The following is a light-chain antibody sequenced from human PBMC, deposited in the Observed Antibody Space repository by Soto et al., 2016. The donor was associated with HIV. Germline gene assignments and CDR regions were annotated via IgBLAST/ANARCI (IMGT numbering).Light chain of an antibody. Sequence: EIVLTQTPLSSPVTLGQPASISCRSSQSLVHSDGNTYLTWPHQRPGQPPRVLIYKVSNRFSGVPDRFSGSGAETDFTLKISRVEAEDVGVYYCMQSIQLPPLTFGGGTKVEIK. V-gene: IGKV2-24*01. CDR1: QSLVHSDGNTY. CDR2: KVS. CDR3: MQSIQLPPLT. J-gene: IGKJ4*01.